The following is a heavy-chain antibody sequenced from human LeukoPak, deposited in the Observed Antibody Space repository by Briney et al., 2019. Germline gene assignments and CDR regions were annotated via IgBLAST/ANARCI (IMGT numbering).Heavy chain of an antibody. J-gene: IGHJ4*02. Sequence: GGSLRLSCAACVYIFSIYATVWVRQAPGEGLEWVSSIKGGGGDPFYADSVRGRFTISRDKSKNTLYLQLNSLRAEDTAVYFCAQGGHDYNPFYYWGQGTLVTVSS. V-gene: IGHV3-23*01. CDR2: IKGGGGDP. D-gene: IGHD4-11*01. CDR1: VYIFSIYA. CDR3: AQGGHDYNPFYY.